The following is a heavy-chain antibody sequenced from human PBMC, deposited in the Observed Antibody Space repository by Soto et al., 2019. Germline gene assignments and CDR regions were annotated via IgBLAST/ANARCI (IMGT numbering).Heavy chain of an antibody. D-gene: IGHD6-19*01. CDR1: GYTFTSYG. CDR3: ARITMGLWLARKTPHFDH. Sequence: QVQLVQSGAEVKKPGASVKVSCKASGYTFTSYGISWVRQAPGQGLEWMGWISAYNGNTNYAQKIQGRVTMTTDTSTSTAYMELRSLRSDDTAVYYCARITMGLWLARKTPHFDHWGQGTLVTVSS. V-gene: IGHV1-18*04. J-gene: IGHJ4*02. CDR2: ISAYNGNT.